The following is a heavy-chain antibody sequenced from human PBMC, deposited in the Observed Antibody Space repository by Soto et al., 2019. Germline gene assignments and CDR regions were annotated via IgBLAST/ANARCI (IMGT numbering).Heavy chain of an antibody. CDR1: GGSISSYY. J-gene: IGHJ4*02. Sequence: SETLSLTCTVSGGSISSYYWSWIRQPPGKGLEWIGYIYYSGSTNYNPPLKSRVTISVDTSKNQFSLKLSSVTAADTAVYYCARSTDRDPLAPSDYWGQGTLVTVS. D-gene: IGHD3-22*01. V-gene: IGHV4-59*01. CDR2: IYYSGST. CDR3: ARSTDRDPLAPSDY.